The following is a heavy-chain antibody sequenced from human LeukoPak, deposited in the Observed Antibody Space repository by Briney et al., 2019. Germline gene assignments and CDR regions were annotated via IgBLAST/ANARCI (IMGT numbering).Heavy chain of an antibody. Sequence: ASVKVSCKASGGTFSSYAISWVRQAPGQGLEWMGGIIPIFGTANYAQKFQGRVTITADESTSTAYMELSSLRSEDTAVCYCARDGHYFNGGTIDYYYYYGMDVWGQGTTVTVSS. D-gene: IGHD4-23*01. V-gene: IGHV1-69*13. J-gene: IGHJ6*02. CDR3: ARDGHYFNGGTIDYYYYYGMDV. CDR1: GGTFSSYA. CDR2: IIPIFGTA.